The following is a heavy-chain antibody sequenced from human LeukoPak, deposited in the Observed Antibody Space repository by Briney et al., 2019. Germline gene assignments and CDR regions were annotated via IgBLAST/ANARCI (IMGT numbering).Heavy chain of an antibody. CDR3: VHSSGYYYPEYFQH. V-gene: IGHV1-2*06. CDR2: INPNSGGT. Sequence: GASVKVSCKASGYTFTGYYMHWVRQAPGQGLEWMGRINPNSGGTNYAQKFQGRVTMTRDTSISTAYMELSRLRSDDTAVYHCVHSSGYYYPEYFQHWGQGTLVTVSS. CDR1: GYTFTGYY. D-gene: IGHD3-22*01. J-gene: IGHJ1*01.